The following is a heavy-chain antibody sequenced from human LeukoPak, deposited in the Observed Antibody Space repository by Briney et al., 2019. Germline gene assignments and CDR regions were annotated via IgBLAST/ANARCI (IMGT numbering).Heavy chain of an antibody. CDR3: ARDGFSSSWPYYLDF. D-gene: IGHD6-13*01. J-gene: IGHJ4*02. V-gene: IGHV1-18*01. CDR1: GYTFTKNG. Sequence: GASVKVSCKASGYTFTKNGISWVRQAPGQGLEWMGWISTYNGNTDYAQKFQGRVTMTTDTSTSTAYMELRSLRSDDTAVYYCARDGFSSSWPYYLDFWGQGSLVTVSS. CDR2: ISTYNGNT.